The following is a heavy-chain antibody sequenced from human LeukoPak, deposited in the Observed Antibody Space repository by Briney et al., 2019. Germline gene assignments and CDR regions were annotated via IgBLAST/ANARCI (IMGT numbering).Heavy chain of an antibody. CDR3: VRSVPGTLLRGYGMDV. CDR2: IFPRDSDV. D-gene: IGHD3-10*01. Sequence: GESLTISCKTSGYTFTSYWIGWVRQTPGKGLECMGVIFPRDSDVRYSPSFQGQVTISADKSTNTAYLHWGSLKASDSAMHYCVRSVPGTLLRGYGMDVWGPGTTVTVS. CDR1: GYTFTSYW. J-gene: IGHJ6*02. V-gene: IGHV5-51*01.